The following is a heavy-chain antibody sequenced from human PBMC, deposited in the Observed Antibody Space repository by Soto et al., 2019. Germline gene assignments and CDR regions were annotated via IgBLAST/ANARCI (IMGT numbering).Heavy chain of an antibody. Sequence: QVQLQQWGAGLLKPSETLSLTCAVYGGSFSGYYWSWIRQPLGKGLEWVGEINHSRSTNYNPSLNSSFTITVDTSTQQSSLKLSSVTAADTAVYYCARTSWYFDFWRKGTLVTVSS. J-gene: IGHJ4*02. D-gene: IGHD2-2*01. CDR1: GGSFSGYY. CDR3: ARTSWYFDF. V-gene: IGHV4-34*01. CDR2: INHSRST.